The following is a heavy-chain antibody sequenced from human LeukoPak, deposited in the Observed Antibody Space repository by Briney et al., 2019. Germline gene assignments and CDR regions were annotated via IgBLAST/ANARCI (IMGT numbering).Heavy chain of an antibody. CDR2: IYNSGST. D-gene: IGHD3-10*01. CDR3: ARGWFGNFLHFDY. CDR1: GGSISTYY. V-gene: IGHV4-59*01. J-gene: IGHJ4*02. Sequence: SETLSLTCTVSGGSISTYYWSCIRQPPGKGLEWIGYIYNSGSTNYNPSLKSRVTISVGTSENQFSLKLSSVTAADTAVYYCARGWFGNFLHFDYWGQGTLVTVSS.